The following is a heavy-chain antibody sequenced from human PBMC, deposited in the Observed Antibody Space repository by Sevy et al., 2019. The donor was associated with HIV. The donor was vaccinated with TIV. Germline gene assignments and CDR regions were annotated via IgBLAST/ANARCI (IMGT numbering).Heavy chain of an antibody. Sequence: GGSLRLSCTASGFTFGDYCISWFRQAPGKGLEWVGVIRNKPYGGTTEYAASVKDRFTISRDDSKSIAYLQMDSLKTEDTAVYYCVRGSVAVIRGKGDVFDIWGQGTMVTVSS. CDR3: VRGSVAVIRGKGDVFDI. J-gene: IGHJ3*02. D-gene: IGHD3-22*01. CDR1: GFTFGDYC. V-gene: IGHV3-49*03. CDR2: IRNKPYGGTT.